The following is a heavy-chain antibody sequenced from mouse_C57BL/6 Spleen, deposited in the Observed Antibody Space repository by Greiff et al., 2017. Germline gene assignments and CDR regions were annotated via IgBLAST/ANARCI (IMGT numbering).Heavy chain of an antibody. D-gene: IGHD4-1*01. Sequence: QVQLKQPGAELVMPGASVKLSCKASGYTFTSYWMHWVKQRPGQGLEWIGEIDPSDSYTNYNQKFKGKSTLTVDKSSSTAYMQLSSLTSEDSAVYYCARGGVTGTDYWGQGTTLTVSS. V-gene: IGHV1-69*01. CDR1: GYTFTSYW. CDR2: IDPSDSYT. J-gene: IGHJ2*01. CDR3: ARGGVTGTDY.